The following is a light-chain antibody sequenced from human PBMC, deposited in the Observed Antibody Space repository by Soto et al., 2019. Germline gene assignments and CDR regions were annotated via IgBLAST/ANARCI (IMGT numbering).Light chain of an antibody. V-gene: IGKV1-5*01. CDR2: DAS. J-gene: IGKJ1*01. CDR3: QDYGGRST. CDR1: QSISNR. Sequence: DIQMTQSPSTLSASVGDRVTITCRASQSISNRLAWYQQNPGKAPKVLIYDASSLESGVPSRVSGSGSGTEFILTISSLQPDDFAGYGCQDYGGRSTVGQGTKVEMK.